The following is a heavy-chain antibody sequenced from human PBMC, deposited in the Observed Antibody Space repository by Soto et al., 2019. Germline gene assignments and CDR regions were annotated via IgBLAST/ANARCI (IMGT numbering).Heavy chain of an antibody. CDR1: GGSFSGYY. V-gene: IGHV4-34*01. D-gene: IGHD6-13*01. CDR3: ARRGSWSYYYYYGMDV. CDR2: INHSGST. Sequence: QVQLQQWGAGRLKPSETLSLTCAVYGGSFSGYYWSWIRQPPGKGLEWIGEINHSGSTNYNPSLKSRVTISVDTSKNQFSLKLSSVTAADTAVYYCARRGSWSYYYYYGMDVWGQGTTVTVSS. J-gene: IGHJ6*02.